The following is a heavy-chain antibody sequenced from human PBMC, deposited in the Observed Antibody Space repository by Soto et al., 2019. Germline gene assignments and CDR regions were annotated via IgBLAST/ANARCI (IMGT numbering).Heavy chain of an antibody. CDR1: GYTFTSYG. CDR2: ISAYNGNT. D-gene: IGHD3-16*02. V-gene: IGHV1-18*01. CDR3: AKDLPAYYDYVWGSYRYRTWFDP. J-gene: IGHJ5*02. Sequence: GASVKVSCTASGYTFTSYGISWVRQAPGQGLEWMGWISAYNGNTNYAQKLQGRVTMTTDTSTSTAYMELRSLRSDDTAVYFCAKDLPAYYDYVWGSYRYRTWFDPWGQGTLVTSPQ.